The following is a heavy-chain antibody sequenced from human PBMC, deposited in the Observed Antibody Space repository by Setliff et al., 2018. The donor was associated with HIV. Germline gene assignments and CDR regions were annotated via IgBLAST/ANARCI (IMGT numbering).Heavy chain of an antibody. D-gene: IGHD6-19*01. CDR1: GGSIWNYY. Sequence: LSLTCTVSGGSIWNYYWSWIRQPPGKGLEWIGTIYYSGSTYDNPSLKSRVTISVDTSKNQFSLRLSSVTAADTAIYYCARQFRYPGIAVAGIDYWGQGTLVTVSS. CDR2: IYYSGST. V-gene: IGHV4-39*01. CDR3: ARQFRYPGIAVAGIDY. J-gene: IGHJ4*02.